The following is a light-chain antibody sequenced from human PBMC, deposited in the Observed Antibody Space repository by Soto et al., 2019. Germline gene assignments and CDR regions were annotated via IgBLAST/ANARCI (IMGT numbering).Light chain of an antibody. CDR2: VAS. CDR3: QQSFTTPLT. CDR1: QSISNY. V-gene: IGKV1-39*01. J-gene: IGKJ4*01. Sequence: DIQMTQSPSSVSASVGDRVTITCRASQSISNYLNWYQQKPGEAPKLLIYVASSLQSGVPSRFSGSGSGTDLTLTISSLQPEDFASYHCQQSFTTPLTFGGGTKVEIK.